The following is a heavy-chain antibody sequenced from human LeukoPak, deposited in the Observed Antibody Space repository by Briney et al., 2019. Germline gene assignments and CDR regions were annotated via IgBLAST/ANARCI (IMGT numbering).Heavy chain of an antibody. CDR2: TSGSGGST. D-gene: IGHD2-2*01. CDR1: GFTFGSYV. Sequence: GGSLRLSCAASGFTFGSYVMSWVRQAPGKGLEWVSATSGSGGSTYYADSVKGRFTVSRDNSKNTLSMQMNSLRAEDTAVYYCAKAYCTRTTCLSPDYWGQGTLVTVSS. CDR3: AKAYCTRTTCLSPDY. V-gene: IGHV3-23*01. J-gene: IGHJ4*02.